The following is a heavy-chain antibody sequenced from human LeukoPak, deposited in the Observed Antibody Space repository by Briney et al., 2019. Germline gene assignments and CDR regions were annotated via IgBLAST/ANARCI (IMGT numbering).Heavy chain of an antibody. CDR3: ASNLGYCSSISCYALPGDYFDY. J-gene: IGHJ4*02. CDR1: GYTFTGYY. V-gene: IGHV1-2*02. CDR2: INPNSGGT. Sequence: GASVKVSCKASGYTFTGYYMHWVRPAPGQGLEWMGWINPNSGGTNYAQRFQGRVTMTRDTSISTAYMELSRLRSDDTAVYYCASNLGYCSSISCYALPGDYFDYWGQGTLVTVSS. D-gene: IGHD2-2*01.